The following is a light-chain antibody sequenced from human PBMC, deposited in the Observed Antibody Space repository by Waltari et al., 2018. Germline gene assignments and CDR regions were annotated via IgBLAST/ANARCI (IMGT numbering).Light chain of an antibody. CDR3: QQYSSAPIT. CDR1: QGITNY. CDR2: AAS. V-gene: IGKV1-27*01. J-gene: IGKJ5*01. Sequence: DIQMTQPPSSLSASVGDRVTITCRASQGITNYLAWYQQKPGKVPKALIFAASTLQSGVPSRFSASGSGTDFTLTVSSLQPEDVATYYCQQYSSAPITFGQGTRLEIK.